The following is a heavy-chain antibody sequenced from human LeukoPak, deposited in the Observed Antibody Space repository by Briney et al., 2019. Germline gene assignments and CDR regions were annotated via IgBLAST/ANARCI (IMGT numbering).Heavy chain of an antibody. CDR3: ARQFDSYFYYYLDV. CDR2: LYHPDST. D-gene: IGHD3-10*01. V-gene: IGHV4-38-2*01. Sequence: SEGLSLTCAVSGHPINSAYYWVWIRQPPGKGLEWIGSLYHPDSTYYNPSLESRVTMSVDTSRNQFSLKLSFVTAADTAVYYCARQFDSYFYYYLDVWGTGTTVTVSS. CDR1: GHPINSAYY. J-gene: IGHJ6*03.